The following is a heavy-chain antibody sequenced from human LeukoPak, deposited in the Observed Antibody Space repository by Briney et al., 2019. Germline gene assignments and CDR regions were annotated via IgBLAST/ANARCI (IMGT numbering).Heavy chain of an antibody. D-gene: IGHD3-9*01. CDR1: GYSISSGYY. CDR3: ARGLLRYFDWLSR. J-gene: IGHJ5*02. Sequence: ASETLSLTCTVSGYSISSGYYWGWIRQPPGKGLEWIGSIYHSGSTYYNPSLKSRVTISVDTSKNHFSLKLSSVTAADTAVYYCARGLLRYFDWLSRWGQGTLVTVSS. V-gene: IGHV4-38-2*02. CDR2: IYHSGST.